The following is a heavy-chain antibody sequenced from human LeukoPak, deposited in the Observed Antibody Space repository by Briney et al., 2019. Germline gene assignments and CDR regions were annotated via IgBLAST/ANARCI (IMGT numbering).Heavy chain of an antibody. Sequence: GGSLRLSCAASGFTFSSYAMHWVRQAPGKGLGWGAVISSDGTSKHYADSVKGRFTISRDDSKSTQYLQMSSLRAEDTAVYFCAEDRGWYFGGMDVWGQGTTVTVSS. J-gene: IGHJ6*02. D-gene: IGHD6-19*01. CDR2: ISSDGTSK. CDR3: AEDRGWYFGGMDV. V-gene: IGHV3-30-3*01. CDR1: GFTFSSYA.